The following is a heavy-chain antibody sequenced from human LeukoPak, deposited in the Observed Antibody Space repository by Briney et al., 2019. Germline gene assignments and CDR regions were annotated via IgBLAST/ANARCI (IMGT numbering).Heavy chain of an antibody. V-gene: IGHV3-72*01. CDR1: GFIFSDHY. CDR3: ARTFGSSWDTTCFDW. J-gene: IGHJ4*02. D-gene: IGHD6-13*01. CDR2: IRDKANRYTT. Sequence: PGGSLRLSCAASGFIFSDHYMDWVRQAPGKGLEWVGRIRDKANRYTTEYAASVNGRFTISRDDSTNSLYLQMNSLKIEDTAMYFCARTFGSSWDTTCFDWWGQGTLVTVSS.